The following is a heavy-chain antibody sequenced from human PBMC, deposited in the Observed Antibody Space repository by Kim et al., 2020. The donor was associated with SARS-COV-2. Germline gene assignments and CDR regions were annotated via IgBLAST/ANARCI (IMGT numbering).Heavy chain of an antibody. V-gene: IGHV1-8*01. J-gene: IGHJ4*02. D-gene: IGHD6-19*01. CDR2: MNPSRGKT. CDR1: GYTFTNLD. CDR3: ARCIEAGVDY. Sequence: ASVKVSCKASGYTFTNLDVNWVRQAPGQGLEWMGWMNPSRGKTAYAQKFQGRVTMTRDTSISTAYMELSSLTSEDTAVYYCARCIEAGVDYWGQGTLVTVSA.